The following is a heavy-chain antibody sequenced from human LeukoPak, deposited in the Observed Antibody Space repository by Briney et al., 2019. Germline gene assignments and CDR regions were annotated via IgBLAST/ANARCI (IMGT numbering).Heavy chain of an antibody. D-gene: IGHD2-2*01. J-gene: IGHJ2*01. CDR2: IYYSGST. CDR1: GGSVSSGSYY. Sequence: SETLSLTCTVSGGSVSSGSYYWTWIRQPPGKGLEWIGYIYYSGSTNYNPSLKSRVTISVDTSKNQFSLKLSSVTAADAALYYCARDTTYCSGISCYRGYFDLWGRGTLVTVSS. V-gene: IGHV4-61*01. CDR3: ARDTTYCSGISCYRGYFDL.